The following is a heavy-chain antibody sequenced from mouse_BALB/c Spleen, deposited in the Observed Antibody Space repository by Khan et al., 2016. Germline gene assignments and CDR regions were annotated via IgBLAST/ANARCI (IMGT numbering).Heavy chain of an antibody. CDR1: GYSITSDYA. J-gene: IGHJ4*01. Sequence: EVKLLESGPGLVKPSQSLSLTCTVTGYSITSDYAWNWIRQFPGNRLEWMGYISYSGSTSYNPSLKSRISITRDTSKNQFFLQLNSVTSEDTATXYCARSDDGDKEAMDYWGQGTSVTVSS. CDR3: ARSDDGDKEAMDY. V-gene: IGHV3-2*02. D-gene: IGHD1-1*01. CDR2: ISYSGST.